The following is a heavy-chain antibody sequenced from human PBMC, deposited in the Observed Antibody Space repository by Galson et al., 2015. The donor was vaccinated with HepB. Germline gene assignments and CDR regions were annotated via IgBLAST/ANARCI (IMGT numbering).Heavy chain of an antibody. CDR2: ISRSGGTT. V-gene: IGHV3-64*01. J-gene: IGHJ4*02. CDR1: EFTFSSYA. D-gene: IGHD5-18*01. CDR3: VRSADISMGRGGDY. Sequence: SLRLSCAASEFTFSSYAMHWVRQAPGKGLEYVSGISRSGGTTYYGNSVEGRFTISRDNSDNTLYLQMGSLRAEDTAVYYCVRSADISMGRGGDYWGQGTLVTVSS.